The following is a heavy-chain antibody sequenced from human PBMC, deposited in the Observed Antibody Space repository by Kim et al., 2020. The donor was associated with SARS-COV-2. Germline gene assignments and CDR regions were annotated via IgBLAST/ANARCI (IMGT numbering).Heavy chain of an antibody. CDR2: I. Sequence: INYADSVKGRFAISKNNAKNSLYLQMNSLRAEDTAVYYCAGLYSLGYWGQGTLVTVSS. D-gene: IGHD5-18*01. CDR3: AGLYSLGY. V-gene: IGHV3-11*04. J-gene: IGHJ4*02.